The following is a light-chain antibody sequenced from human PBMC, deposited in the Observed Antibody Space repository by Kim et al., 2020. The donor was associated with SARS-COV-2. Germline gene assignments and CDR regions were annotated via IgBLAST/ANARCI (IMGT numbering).Light chain of an antibody. Sequence: VAVSPGQTASITCSGDKLGDKYACWYQQKPGQSPVLVIYQDSKRPSGIPERFSGSNSGNTATLTISGTQAMDEADYYCQAWDSSVVFGGGTQLTVL. CDR2: QDS. V-gene: IGLV3-1*01. J-gene: IGLJ2*01. CDR1: KLGDKY. CDR3: QAWDSSVV.